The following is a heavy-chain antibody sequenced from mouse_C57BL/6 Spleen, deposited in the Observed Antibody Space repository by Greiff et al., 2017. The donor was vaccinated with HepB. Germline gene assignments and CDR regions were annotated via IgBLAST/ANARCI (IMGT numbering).Heavy chain of an antibody. CDR1: GYTFTDYN. J-gene: IGHJ4*01. V-gene: IGHV1-22*01. D-gene: IGHD1-1*01. CDR3: AVLTTVVATRGYYYAMDY. CDR2: INPNNGGT. Sequence: EVQLQQSGPELVKPGASVKMSCKASGYTFTDYNMHWVKQSHGKSLEWIGYINPNNGGTSYNQKFKGKATLTVNKSSSTAYMELRSLTSEDSAVYYCAVLTTVVATRGYYYAMDYWGQGTSVTVSS.